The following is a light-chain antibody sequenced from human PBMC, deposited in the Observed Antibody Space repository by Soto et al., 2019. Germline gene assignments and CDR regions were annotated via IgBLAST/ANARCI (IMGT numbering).Light chain of an antibody. J-gene: IGKJ5*01. CDR3: QQYNNWPPIT. Sequence: EIVMTQSPATLSVSPGERATLSCRASQSVSSNLAWYQQKPGQAPRLLIFGASTRATGIPARFSGSGSGTEFTLTISSLQSEDFAVYXXQQYNNWPPITFGQGTRLEIK. CDR1: QSVSSN. V-gene: IGKV3-15*01. CDR2: GAS.